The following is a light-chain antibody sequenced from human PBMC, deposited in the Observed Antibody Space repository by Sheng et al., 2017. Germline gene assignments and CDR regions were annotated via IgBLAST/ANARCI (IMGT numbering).Light chain of an antibody. CDR2: RS. J-gene: IGLJ2*01. CDR1: ISDVGSYNF. Sequence: QSALTQPASVSGSPGQSITISCTGTISDVGSYNFVSWYQQHPGKPPNSFFMRSISGPQGSLIRFSGSKSGTAASLTISGLQAEDEADYYCCSYAGRSTLFFGGGTTLTVL. CDR3: CSYAGRSTLF. V-gene: IGLV2-23*02.